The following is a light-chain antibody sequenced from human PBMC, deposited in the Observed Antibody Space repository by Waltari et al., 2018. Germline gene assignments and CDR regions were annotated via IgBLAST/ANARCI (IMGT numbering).Light chain of an antibody. CDR2: KAS. V-gene: IGKV1-5*03. Sequence: DIQVTQSPSSLSASVGDRVTITCRSSQSVRTWLAWYQQKPGKAPKLLIYKASSLESGVPSRFSGSGSGTEFTLTISSLQPDDFATYYCQQCHSYSFGQGTKVEI. J-gene: IGKJ2*01. CDR1: QSVRTW. CDR3: QQCHSYS.